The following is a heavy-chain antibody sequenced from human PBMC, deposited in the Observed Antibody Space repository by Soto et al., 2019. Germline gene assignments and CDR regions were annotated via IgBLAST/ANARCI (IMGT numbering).Heavy chain of an antibody. D-gene: IGHD1-1*01. CDR2: IIGSGATT. Sequence: GGSLRLSCAASGFIFGSYAMTWVRQAPGKGLEWVSTIIGSGATTFYAGSVRGRFTVSRDNSKNILYLQMGSLRPEDTAVYFCAKDRFTKYRDNINCQTPDWFDPWGQGTLVTVSS. V-gene: IGHV3-23*01. CDR1: GFIFGSYA. J-gene: IGHJ5*02. CDR3: AKDRFTKYRDNINCQTPDWFDP.